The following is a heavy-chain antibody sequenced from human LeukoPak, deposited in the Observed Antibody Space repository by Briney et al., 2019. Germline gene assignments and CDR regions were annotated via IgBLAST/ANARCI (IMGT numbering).Heavy chain of an antibody. CDR1: GFTFSTYT. V-gene: IGHV3-48*02. Sequence: GGSLRLSCAASGFTFSTYTRNWVRQAPGKGLEWISYIGWSDSAIFYADSVKGRLTIYRDSAKNSLFLQMNSLSDEDTAVYYCARDHQWSFDSWGQGALVTVSS. D-gene: IGHD2-15*01. J-gene: IGHJ4*02. CDR2: IGWSDSAI. CDR3: ARDHQWSFDS.